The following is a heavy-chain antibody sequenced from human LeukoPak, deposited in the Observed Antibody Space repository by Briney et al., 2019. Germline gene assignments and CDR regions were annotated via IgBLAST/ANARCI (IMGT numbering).Heavy chain of an antibody. CDR2: INRDGSER. Sequence: GGSLRLSCAASGFTFSNYWMTWVRQAPGKGLEWVANINRDGSERYYVDSVKGRFTISRDDAKSSLYLQMNSLRAEDTAMYYCARRNAMDVWGQGTTVIVFS. CDR3: ARRNAMDV. CDR1: GFTFSNYW. J-gene: IGHJ6*02. V-gene: IGHV3-7*03.